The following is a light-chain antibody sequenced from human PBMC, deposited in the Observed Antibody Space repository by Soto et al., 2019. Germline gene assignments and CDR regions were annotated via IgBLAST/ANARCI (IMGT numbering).Light chain of an antibody. Sequence: DIQMTQSPSTLSASVGDRVTITCRASQSVSSWLAWYQQKPGKAPKLLIYTASNLDSGVPSRFSGSGSGTEFILTISSLQPDDFATYYCQQYSSYSRTFGQGTKV. CDR3: QQYSSYSRT. J-gene: IGKJ1*01. CDR2: TAS. V-gene: IGKV1-5*01. CDR1: QSVSSW.